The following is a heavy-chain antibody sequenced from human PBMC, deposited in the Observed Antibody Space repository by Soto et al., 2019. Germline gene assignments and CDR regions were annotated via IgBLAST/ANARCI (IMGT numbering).Heavy chain of an antibody. D-gene: IGHD2-15*01. Sequence: QVQLVQSGAEVKKPGASVKVSCKASGYTFTSYAMHWVRQAPGQRLEWMGWINAGNGNTKYSQKFQGRVTITRDTSASTAYMELSSLRSEDTAVYYCARDGLRKDYWFEPWGQGTLVTVSS. CDR2: INAGNGNT. CDR1: GYTFTSYA. V-gene: IGHV1-3*01. CDR3: ARDGLRKDYWFEP. J-gene: IGHJ5*02.